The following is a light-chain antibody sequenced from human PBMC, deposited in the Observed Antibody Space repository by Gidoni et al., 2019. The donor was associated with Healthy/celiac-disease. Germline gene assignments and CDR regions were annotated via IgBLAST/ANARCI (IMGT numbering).Light chain of an antibody. V-gene: IGLV1-40*01. CDR2: GNS. CDR3: QSYDSSLSGSV. Sequence: QSVLTQPPSVSGAPGQRVTISCTGSRSHIGAGYDVHWYQQLPGTAPKLLIYGNSNRPSGVPDRXSGSKSGTXAXLAXTXLQAEDEAXYYCQSYDSSLSGSVFGGGTKLTVL. CDR1: RSHIGAGYD. J-gene: IGLJ3*02.